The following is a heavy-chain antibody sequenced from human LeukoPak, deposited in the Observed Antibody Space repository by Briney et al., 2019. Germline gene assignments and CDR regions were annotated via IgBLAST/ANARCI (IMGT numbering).Heavy chain of an antibody. V-gene: IGHV4-39*07. CDR3: ARVGEQQPYYYFDY. CDR1: GGSISSTNYY. Sequence: SETLSLTCNVSGGSISSTNYYWGWLRQAPGKGLEWLGNVYYTGTTYYNPSLKSRLTISVDTSNNQFSLKLSSVTAADTAVYYCARVGEQQPYYYFDYWGQGTLVTVSS. J-gene: IGHJ4*02. D-gene: IGHD6-13*01. CDR2: VYYTGTT.